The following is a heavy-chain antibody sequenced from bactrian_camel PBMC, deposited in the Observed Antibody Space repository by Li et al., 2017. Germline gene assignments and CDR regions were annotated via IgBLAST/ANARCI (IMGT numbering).Heavy chain of an antibody. D-gene: IGHD4*01. CDR2: VWLLQSRP. CDR3: AASRLGSTINWRQERRYGY. Sequence: HVQLVESGGGSVQAGGSLRLSCAASGSASSTNCIGWFRQAPGQEREGLAAVWLLQSRPYYADSVKGRFAISQDSAENTMYLQMNGLKPEDTAMYYCAASRLGSTINWRQERRYGYWGQGTQVTVS. V-gene: IGHV3S63*01. CDR1: GSASSTNC. J-gene: IGHJ4*01.